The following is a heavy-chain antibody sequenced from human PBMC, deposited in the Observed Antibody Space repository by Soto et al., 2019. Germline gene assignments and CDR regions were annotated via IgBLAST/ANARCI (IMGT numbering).Heavy chain of an antibody. CDR1: GGTFSSYA. V-gene: IGHV1-69*12. CDR3: ARHPVSGSYAYYYGMAV. J-gene: IGHJ6*02. D-gene: IGHD1-26*01. Sequence: QVQLVQSGAEVKKPGSSVKVSCKASGGTFSSYAISWVRQAPGQGLEWMGGVIPMFGTAEYPQKFQGRVTITADESTSPAYRALSSLRSGDTAVYYCARHPVSGSYAYYYGMAVWGQGTTVTVSS. CDR2: VIPMFGTA.